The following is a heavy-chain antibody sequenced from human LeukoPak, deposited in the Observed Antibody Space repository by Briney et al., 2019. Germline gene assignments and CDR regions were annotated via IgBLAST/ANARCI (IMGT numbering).Heavy chain of an antibody. CDR1: VYTFTSYG. J-gene: IGHJ3*02. D-gene: IGHD2-15*01. V-gene: IGHV1-18*01. CDR3: ARGYCSGGSCYGAFDI. CDR2: SSANNGNT. Sequence: ASVKVSCKAAVYTFTSYGISWVRQAPGHALGRRVWSSANNGNTNYAQKLQGRVTMTTDTSTSTAYMELRSLRSDGTAVYYCARGYCSGGSCYGAFDIWGQGTMVTVSS.